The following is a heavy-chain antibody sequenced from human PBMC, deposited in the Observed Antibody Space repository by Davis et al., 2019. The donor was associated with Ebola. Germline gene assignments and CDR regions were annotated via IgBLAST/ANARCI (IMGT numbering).Heavy chain of an antibody. V-gene: IGHV3-53*01. CDR2: IFSAGST. Sequence: GESLKISCAASGFTVSSHHMNWVRQAPGKGLEWVSIIFSAGSTNYADSVKGRFTISRDNLKNTLYLEMNNLRAEDTAVYYCARDPGGHYGMDVWGQGTTVTVSS. D-gene: IGHD1-1*01. CDR3: ARDPGGHYGMDV. J-gene: IGHJ6*02. CDR1: GFTVSSHH.